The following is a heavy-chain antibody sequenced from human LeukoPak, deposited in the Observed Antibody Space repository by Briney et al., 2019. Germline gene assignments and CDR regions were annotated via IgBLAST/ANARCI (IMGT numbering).Heavy chain of an antibody. CDR2: IYHSGST. J-gene: IGHJ6*04. CDR3: ARVERQMANGGMDV. V-gene: IGHV4-39*07. CDR1: GGSISSSSYY. Sequence: SETLSLTCTVSGGSISSSSYYWGWIRQPPGKGLEWIGSIYHSGSTYYNPSLKSRVTISVDTSKNQFSLKLSSVTAADTAVYYCARVERQMANGGMDVWGKGTTVTVSS. D-gene: IGHD4-23*01.